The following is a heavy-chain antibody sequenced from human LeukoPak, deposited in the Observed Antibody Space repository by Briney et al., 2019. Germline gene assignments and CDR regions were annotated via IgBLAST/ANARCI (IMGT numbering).Heavy chain of an antibody. D-gene: IGHD1-14*01. CDR2: IHPGAGST. V-gene: IGHV1-46*04. Sequence: ASVKVSCKASGYSFTSHYIHWVRQAPGQGLKWMGIIHPGAGSTGYTQTLQGRVTLTRDTSTNTVYMELHNLRSDDTAVYYCARVIRTTWSPVVDYWGQGALVTVSS. J-gene: IGHJ4*02. CDR1: GYSFTSHY. CDR3: ARVIRTTWSPVVDY.